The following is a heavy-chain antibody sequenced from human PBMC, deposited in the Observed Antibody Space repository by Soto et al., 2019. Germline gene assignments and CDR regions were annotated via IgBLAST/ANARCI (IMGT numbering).Heavy chain of an antibody. V-gene: IGHV3-30*18. CDR1: GFTFSSYG. CDR3: AKGHLAVAGTVRYFDY. J-gene: IGHJ4*02. Sequence: QVQLVESGGGVVQPGRSLRLSCAASGFTFSSYGMHWVRQAPGKGLEWVAVISYDGSNKYYADSVKGRFTISRDNSKNTLYLQMNSLRAEDTAVYYCAKGHLAVAGTVRYFDYWGQGTLVTVAS. CDR2: ISYDGSNK. D-gene: IGHD6-19*01.